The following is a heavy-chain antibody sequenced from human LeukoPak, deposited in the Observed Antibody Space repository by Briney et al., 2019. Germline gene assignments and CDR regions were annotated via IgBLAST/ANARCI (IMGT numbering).Heavy chain of an antibody. CDR1: DGSISSYY. CDR2: IYTSGST. CDR3: ARDRHMVRGGNAFDI. V-gene: IGHV4-4*07. J-gene: IGHJ3*02. D-gene: IGHD3-10*01. Sequence: SETLSLTCTVSDGSISSYYWSWIRQPAGKGLEWIGRIYTSGSTNYNPSLKSRVTMSVDTSKNQFSLKLSSVTAADTAVYYCARDRHMVRGGNAFDIWGQGTMVTVSS.